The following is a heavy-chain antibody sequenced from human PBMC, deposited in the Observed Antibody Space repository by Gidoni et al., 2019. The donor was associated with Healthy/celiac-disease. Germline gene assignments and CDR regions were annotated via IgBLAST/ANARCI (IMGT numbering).Heavy chain of an antibody. V-gene: IGHV4-39*07. CDR2: IYYSGST. D-gene: IGHD6-19*01. CDR3: ARANGGSGWYYFDY. CDR1: GGSIRSSSYY. J-gene: IGHJ4*02. Sequence: QLQLQESGPGLVKPSETLSLTCTVSGGSIRSSSYYWGWIRQPPGKGLEWIGSIYYSGSTYYNPSLKSRVTISVDTSKNQFSLKLSSVTAADTAVYYCARANGGSGWYYFDYWGQGTLVTVSS.